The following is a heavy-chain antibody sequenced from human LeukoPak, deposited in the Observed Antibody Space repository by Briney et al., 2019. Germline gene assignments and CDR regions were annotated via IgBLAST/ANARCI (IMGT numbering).Heavy chain of an antibody. CDR1: GFTFSSYA. V-gene: IGHV3-30-3*01. D-gene: IGHD2-2*02. CDR2: ISYDGSNK. Sequence: GGSLRLSCAASGFTFSSYAMHWVRQAPGKGLEWVAVISYDGSNKYYADSVKGRFTISRDNSKNTLYLQMNSLRAEDTAVYYCARALQYCSSTSCYTSSPTDYWGQGTLVTVSS. J-gene: IGHJ4*02. CDR3: ARALQYCSSTSCYTSSPTDY.